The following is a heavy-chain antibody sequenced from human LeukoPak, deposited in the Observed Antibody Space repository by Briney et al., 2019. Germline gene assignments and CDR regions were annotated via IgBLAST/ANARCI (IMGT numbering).Heavy chain of an antibody. CDR3: ARSGALPRDFWSDRGDAFDI. Sequence: ASVKVSCKASGGTFSSYAISWVRQAPGQGLEWMGWMNPNSGNTGYAQKFQGRVTITRNTSISTAYMELSSLRSEDTAVYYCARSGALPRDFWSDRGDAFDIWGQGTMVTVSS. CDR2: MNPNSGNT. V-gene: IGHV1-8*03. J-gene: IGHJ3*02. CDR1: GGTFSSYA. D-gene: IGHD3-3*01.